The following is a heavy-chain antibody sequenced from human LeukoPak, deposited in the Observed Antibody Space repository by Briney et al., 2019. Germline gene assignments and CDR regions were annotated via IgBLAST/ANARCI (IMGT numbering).Heavy chain of an antibody. D-gene: IGHD3-10*01. CDR2: INEDGSEK. CDR1: GFTFSSYW. Sequence: WGSLRLSCAASGFTFSSYWMTWVRQAPGKGLEWVANINEDGSEKYYADSVKGRFTISRDNAKNSLYLQMNSLRAEDTAVYYSVRVFGSGSYSGSKSDYWGQGTLVTVSS. V-gene: IGHV3-7*01. CDR3: VRVFGSGSYSGSKSDY. J-gene: IGHJ4*02.